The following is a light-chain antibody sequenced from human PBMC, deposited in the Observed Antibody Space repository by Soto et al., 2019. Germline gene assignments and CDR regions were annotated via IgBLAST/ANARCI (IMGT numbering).Light chain of an antibody. J-gene: IGLJ1*01. V-gene: IGLV2-14*01. CDR2: DVS. Sequence: QSALTQPASVSGSPGQSITISCTGTSSDVGGYNYVSWYQQHPGKAPKLMIYDVSNRPSGVSNRFSGSKSGNTASLTISGLLAEDEADYYCSSYTSSSTPVDVFGTGTKLTVL. CDR1: SSDVGGYNY. CDR3: SSYTSSSTPVDV.